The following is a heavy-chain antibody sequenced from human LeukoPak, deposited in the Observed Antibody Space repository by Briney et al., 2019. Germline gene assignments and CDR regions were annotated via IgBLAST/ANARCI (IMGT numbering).Heavy chain of an antibody. V-gene: IGHV3-74*01. J-gene: IGHJ4*02. Sequence: GGSLRLPCAASGVLFSNYWMHWVRQAPGKGLVWVSRINRDGSSTSYADSVKGRFTISRDNAKNTLYLQMNSLRAEDTAVYYCVRGGGYSYGSFDYWGQGTLVTVSS. CDR1: GVLFSNYW. CDR3: VRGGGYSYGSFDY. CDR2: INRDGSST. D-gene: IGHD5-18*01.